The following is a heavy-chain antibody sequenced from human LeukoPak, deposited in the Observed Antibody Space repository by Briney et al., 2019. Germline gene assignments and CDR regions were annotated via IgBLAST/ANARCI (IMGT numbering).Heavy chain of an antibody. CDR3: ARASSILRFLEWFTDY. CDR1: GYTFTSYD. D-gene: IGHD3-3*01. CDR2: MNPNRGNT. V-gene: IGHV1-8*01. J-gene: IGHJ4*02. Sequence: GASVKVSCKASGYTFTSYDINWVRQATGQGLEWMGWMNPNRGNTGYAQKFQGRVTMTRNTSISTAYMELSSLRSEDTAVYYCARASSILRFLEWFTDYWGQGTLVTVSS.